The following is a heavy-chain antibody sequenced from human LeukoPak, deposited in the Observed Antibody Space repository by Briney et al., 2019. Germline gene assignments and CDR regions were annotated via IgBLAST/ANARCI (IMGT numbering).Heavy chain of an antibody. J-gene: IGHJ4*02. D-gene: IGHD1-26*01. CDR2: IKQDGSEK. CDR3: ARGSDFDY. Sequence: GGSLRLSCVASGLTFSSYWMSWVRQAPGKGLEWVANIKQDGSEKYYVDSVKGRFTISRDNAKNSLYLQMNSLRAEDTAVYYCARGSDFDYWGQGTLVTVSS. CDR1: GLTFSSYW. V-gene: IGHV3-7*02.